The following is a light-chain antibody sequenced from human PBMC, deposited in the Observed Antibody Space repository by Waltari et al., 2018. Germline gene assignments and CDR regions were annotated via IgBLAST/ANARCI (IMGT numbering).Light chain of an antibody. V-gene: IGKV1-39*01. CDR1: QSIRNY. J-gene: IGKJ4*01. CDR2: GAS. Sequence: DIQMTQSPSSLSASVGDRVTITCRASQSIRNYLNWYQQKPGKAPKLLIYGASSLQSGVPSRVSGSGSGTDFTLTISSLQPGDFATYYCQQLDKYPLTFGGGTKVEIK. CDR3: QQLDKYPLT.